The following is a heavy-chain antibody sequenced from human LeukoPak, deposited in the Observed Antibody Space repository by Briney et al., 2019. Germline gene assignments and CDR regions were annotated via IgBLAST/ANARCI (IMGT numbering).Heavy chain of an antibody. D-gene: IGHD3-10*01. Sequence: ASVKVSCTASGYIFTGYYMHWVRQAPGQGLEWMGWINTDSGGTNYAQKLQGRVTLTRDTSITTAYMELNRLRSDDTAVYYCARGTSIVRGIIDYWGQGTLVTVSS. J-gene: IGHJ4*02. CDR2: INTDSGGT. CDR3: ARGTSIVRGIIDY. CDR1: GYIFTGYY. V-gene: IGHV1-2*02.